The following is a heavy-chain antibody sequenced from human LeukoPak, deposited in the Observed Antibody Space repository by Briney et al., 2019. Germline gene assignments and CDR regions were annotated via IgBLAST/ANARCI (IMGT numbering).Heavy chain of an antibody. Sequence: GGSLRLSCAASGFTFSSSAMHWVRQAPGKGLEWVAVVSYDGSNTDYADSVKGRFTISRDNSKNTLYLQMNSLRAEDTAVYYCAKITIFGVVRTYYFDYWGQGTLVTVSS. V-gene: IGHV3-30-3*01. CDR2: VSYDGSNT. D-gene: IGHD3-3*01. CDR3: AKITIFGVVRTYYFDY. CDR1: GFTFSSSA. J-gene: IGHJ4*02.